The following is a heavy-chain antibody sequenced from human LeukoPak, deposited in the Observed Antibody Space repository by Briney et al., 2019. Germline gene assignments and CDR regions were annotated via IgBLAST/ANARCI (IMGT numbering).Heavy chain of an antibody. CDR1: GYTFTGYY. Sequence: AASVKVSCKASGYTFTGYYMHWVRQAPGQGLEWMGWINPNSGGTNYAQKFQGRVTMTRDTSISTAYMELSRLRSDDTAVYYCARDRPAGIAANGAFDIWGQGTMVTVSS. J-gene: IGHJ3*02. CDR3: ARDRPAGIAANGAFDI. D-gene: IGHD6-13*01. CDR2: INPNSGGT. V-gene: IGHV1-2*02.